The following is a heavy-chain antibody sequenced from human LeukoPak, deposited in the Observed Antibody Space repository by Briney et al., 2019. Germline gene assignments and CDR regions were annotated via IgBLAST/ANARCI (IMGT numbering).Heavy chain of an antibody. V-gene: IGHV3-23*01. CDR1: GFTFSSYA. J-gene: IGHJ3*02. CDR2: IGGSGGST. D-gene: IGHD3-22*01. CDR3: AKAAGDDSSGYYFNVAFDI. Sequence: PGGSLRLSCAASGFTFSSYAMSWVRQAPGKGLEWVSPIGGSGGSTYYADSVKGRFTISRDNSKNTLYLQMNSLRAEDTAVYYCAKAAGDDSSGYYFNVAFDIWGQGTMVTVSS.